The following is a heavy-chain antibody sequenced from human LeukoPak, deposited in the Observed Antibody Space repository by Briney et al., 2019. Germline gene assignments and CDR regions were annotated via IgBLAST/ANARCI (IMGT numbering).Heavy chain of an antibody. CDR1: GFTFSSYA. D-gene: IGHD1-26*01. Sequence: GGSLRLSCAASGFTFSSYAMSWVRQAPGEGLEWVSVIYSGGSTYYADSVKGRFTISRDNSKNTLYLQMNSLRAEDTAVYYCARDTQLVNAFDIWGQGTMVTVSS. CDR2: IYSGGST. J-gene: IGHJ3*02. V-gene: IGHV3-53*01. CDR3: ARDTQLVNAFDI.